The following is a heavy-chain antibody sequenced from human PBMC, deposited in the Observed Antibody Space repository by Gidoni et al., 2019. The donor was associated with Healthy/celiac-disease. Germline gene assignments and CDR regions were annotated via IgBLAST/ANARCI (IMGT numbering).Heavy chain of an antibody. CDR2: IRSKAYGGTT. CDR1: GFTFGYYA. V-gene: IGHV3-49*02. J-gene: IGHJ4*02. CDR3: TSEGLYYYDSSGYSL. D-gene: IGHD3-22*01. Sequence: EVQLVESGGGLVQPGRSLRLSCTASGFTFGYYAMSWVRPAPGKGLEWVGFIRSKAYGGTTEYAASVKGRFTISRDESKSIAYLQMNSLKTEDTAVYYCTSEGLYYYDSSGYSLWGQGTLVTVSS.